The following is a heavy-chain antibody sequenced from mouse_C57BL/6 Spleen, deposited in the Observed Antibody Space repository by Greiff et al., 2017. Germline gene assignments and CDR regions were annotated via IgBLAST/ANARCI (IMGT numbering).Heavy chain of an antibody. CDR3: ARSYGNFPMDY. V-gene: IGHV5-4*01. D-gene: IGHD2-1*01. Sequence: EVQLVESGGGLVKPGGSLKLSCAASGFTFSSYAMSWVRQTPEKRLEWVATISDGGSSTYYPDNVKGRFTISRDNAKNNLYLQMSHLKSEDTAMYYCARSYGNFPMDYWGQGTSVTVSS. CDR2: ISDGGSST. J-gene: IGHJ4*01. CDR1: GFTFSSYA.